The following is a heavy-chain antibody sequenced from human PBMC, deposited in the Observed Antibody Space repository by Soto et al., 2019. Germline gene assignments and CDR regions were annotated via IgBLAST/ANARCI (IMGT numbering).Heavy chain of an antibody. CDR3: VKERLQRGFDY. D-gene: IGHD6-25*01. CDR1: GFTFSNYG. J-gene: IGHJ4*02. CDR2: IVASGGST. Sequence: EVQLLDSGGGSVQPGGSLRLSCAASGFTFSNYGMSWVRQAPGKGLEWVSSIVASGGSTYYADLVKGRFTISRDNSENNLYLQMNSLRAADTAVYYCVKERLQRGFDYWGQGTLVTVSS. V-gene: IGHV3-23*01.